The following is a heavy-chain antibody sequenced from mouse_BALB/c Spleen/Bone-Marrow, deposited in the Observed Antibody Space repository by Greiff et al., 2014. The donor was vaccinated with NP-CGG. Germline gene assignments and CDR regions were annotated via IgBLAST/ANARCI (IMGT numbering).Heavy chain of an antibody. CDR3: ARGLDY. Sequence: VKLMESGGGLVQPGGSLKLSCAASGFTFSSYGMSWVRQTPDKRLELVATINTNGGNTHYPDSVKGRFTISRDNAKNTLYLEMSSLKSEDTAMYYCARGLDYWGQGTTLTVSS. V-gene: IGHV5-6-3*01. CDR2: INTNGGNT. CDR1: GFTFSSYG. J-gene: IGHJ2*01.